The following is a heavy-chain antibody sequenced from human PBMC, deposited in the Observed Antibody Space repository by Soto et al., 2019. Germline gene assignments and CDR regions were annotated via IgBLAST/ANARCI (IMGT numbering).Heavy chain of an antibody. CDR1: GGTFSTYA. CDR2: IIPLFGTA. Sequence: QVQLEQSGAEVKQPGSSVRVSCKTSGGTFSTYAINWVRQAPGQGLEWMGAIIPLFGTAAYSQKFQGRVTITADESTSTAYMELRSLRSDDTAVYFCARTKGTYSSGYYYFDFWGQGTLVTVSS. V-gene: IGHV1-69*01. CDR3: ARTKGTYSSGYYYFDF. J-gene: IGHJ4*02. D-gene: IGHD6-19*01.